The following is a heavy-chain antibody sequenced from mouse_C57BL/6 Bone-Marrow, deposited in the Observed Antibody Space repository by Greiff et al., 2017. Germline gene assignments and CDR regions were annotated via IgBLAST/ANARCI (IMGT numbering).Heavy chain of an antibody. Sequence: VQLQQSGDELVRPGASVTLSCKASGYTFTDYEMHWVKQTPMHGLEWIGAIDPETGGTAYNQKFKGKATLTADKSSSTAYMELRSLTSEDSAVYFCARRSTTVNYWGQGTTLTVSS. CDR3: ARRSTTVNY. CDR2: IDPETGGT. D-gene: IGHD1-1*01. V-gene: IGHV1-15*01. J-gene: IGHJ2*01. CDR1: GYTFTDYE.